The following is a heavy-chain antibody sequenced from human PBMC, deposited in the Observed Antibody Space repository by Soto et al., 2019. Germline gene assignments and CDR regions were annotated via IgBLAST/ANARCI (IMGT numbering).Heavy chain of an antibody. V-gene: IGHV3-30*18. CDR3: AKGSSIVVVVAALDY. CDR2: ISYDGSNK. CDR1: GFTFSSYG. J-gene: IGHJ4*02. D-gene: IGHD2-15*01. Sequence: GGSLRLSCAASGFTFSSYGMHWVRQAPGKGLEWVAVISYDGSNKYYADSVKGRFTISRDNSKNTLYLQMNSLRAEDTAVYYCAKGSSIVVVVAALDYWGQGTLVTVSS.